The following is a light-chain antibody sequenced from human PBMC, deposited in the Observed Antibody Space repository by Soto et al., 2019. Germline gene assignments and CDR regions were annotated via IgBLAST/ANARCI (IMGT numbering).Light chain of an antibody. CDR1: QSISNN. CDR3: QQDNNWPPWT. CDR2: DAS. V-gene: IGKV3-15*01. J-gene: IGKJ1*01. Sequence: VMTQSPATLSVSPGERATLSCRASQSISNNLAWYQQRPGQAPRLLIYDASTRATGVPARFSGGGSGTDFTLTISGRQSEDFAVYYCQQDNNWPPWTFGQGNEVEIK.